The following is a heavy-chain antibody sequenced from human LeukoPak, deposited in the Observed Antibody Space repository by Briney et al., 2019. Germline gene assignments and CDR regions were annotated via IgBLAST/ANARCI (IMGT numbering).Heavy chain of an antibody. Sequence: PGGSLRLSCAASGFTFSSYAMSWVRQAPGKGLEWVSAISGSGGSTCYADSVKGRFTISRDNSKNTLYLQMNSLRAEDTAVYYCAKDRQVTVTNKFDYWGQGTLVTVSS. D-gene: IGHD4-11*01. CDR3: AKDRQVTVTNKFDY. J-gene: IGHJ4*02. V-gene: IGHV3-23*01. CDR1: GFTFSSYA. CDR2: ISGSGGST.